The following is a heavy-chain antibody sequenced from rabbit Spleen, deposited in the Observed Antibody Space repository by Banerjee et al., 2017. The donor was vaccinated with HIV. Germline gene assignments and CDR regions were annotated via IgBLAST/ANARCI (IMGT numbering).Heavy chain of an antibody. D-gene: IGHD4-1*01. V-gene: IGHV1S40*01. CDR2: IGTGSSADT. J-gene: IGHJ4*01. CDR3: ARETSSGWGIMAFYFSL. CDR1: GFSFSSGYD. Sequence: QSLEESGGDLVKPGASLTLTCTASGFSFSSGYDACWVRQPPGKGLEWVACIGTGSSADTYYASWAKGRFTISKTSSTTVDLKMTSLTAADTATYFCARETSSGWGIMAFYFSLWGPGTLVTVS.